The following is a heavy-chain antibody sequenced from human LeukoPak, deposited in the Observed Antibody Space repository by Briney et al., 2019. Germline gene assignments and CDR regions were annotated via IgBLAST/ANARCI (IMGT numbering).Heavy chain of an antibody. J-gene: IGHJ5*02. CDR1: GYSFTSYW. Sequence: GESLKISCKGSGYSFTSYWIGWVRQMPGKGLEWMGIIYPGDSDTRYSPSFQGQVTISADKSISTAYLQWSSLKASDTAMYYCARLTIFGVAMGWFDPWGQGTLVTVSS. D-gene: IGHD3-3*01. CDR2: IYPGDSDT. CDR3: ARLTIFGVAMGWFDP. V-gene: IGHV5-51*01.